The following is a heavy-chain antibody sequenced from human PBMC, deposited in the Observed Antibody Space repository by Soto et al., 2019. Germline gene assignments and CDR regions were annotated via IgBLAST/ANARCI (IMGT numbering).Heavy chain of an antibody. Sequence: VGSLRLSCAASGFTFSSYGMNWVRQAPGKGLEWVSFISSSSSYTQYAVSVEGRFTISRDNAKNSLYLQMNSLGAEDTAVYYCARGGLVRGYDYWGQGTRVTVSS. CDR3: ARGGLVRGYDY. V-gene: IGHV3-21*01. J-gene: IGHJ4*02. CDR2: ISSSSSYT. D-gene: IGHD3-9*01. CDR1: GFTFSSYG.